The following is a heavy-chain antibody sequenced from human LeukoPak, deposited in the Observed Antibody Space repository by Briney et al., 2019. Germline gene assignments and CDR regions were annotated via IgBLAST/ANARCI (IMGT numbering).Heavy chain of an antibody. V-gene: IGHV3-7*01. J-gene: IGHJ6*02. D-gene: IGHD6-19*01. CDR1: GFTFSLYW. CDR2: IKQDGSEK. CDR3: ARDLRYSSGWYGQYLYYYYYYGMDV. Sequence: PGGSLRLSCAASGFTFSLYWMSWVRQAPGKGLEWVANIKQDGSEKYYVDSVKGRFTISRDNAKNSLYLQMNSLRAEDTAVYYCARDLRYSSGWYGQYLYYYYYYGMDVWGQGTTVTVSS.